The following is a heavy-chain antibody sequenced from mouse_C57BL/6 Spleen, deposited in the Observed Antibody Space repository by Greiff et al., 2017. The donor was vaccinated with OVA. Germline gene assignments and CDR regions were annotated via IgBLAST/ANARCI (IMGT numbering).Heavy chain of an antibody. V-gene: IGHV1-22*01. J-gene: IGHJ1*03. Sequence: VQLQQSGPELVKPGASVKMSCKASGYTFTDYNMHWVKQSHGKSLEWIGYINPNNGGTSYNQKFKGKATLTVNKSSSAAYKEIRSMTSEDSAVYYCAREGGSYNGYFDVWGTGTTVTVSS. CDR3: AREGGSYNGYFDV. CDR2: INPNNGGT. CDR1: GYTFTDYN. D-gene: IGHD1-1*02.